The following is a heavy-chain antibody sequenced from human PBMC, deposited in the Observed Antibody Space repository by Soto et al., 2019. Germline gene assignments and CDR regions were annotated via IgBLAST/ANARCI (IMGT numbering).Heavy chain of an antibody. J-gene: IGHJ5*02. D-gene: IGHD4-4*01. Sequence: QVQLVQSGAEVKKPGSSVKVSCKASGGTFSSYAISWVRQAPGQGLEWMGGIIPIFGTANYAQKFQGRVTITADESTSTAYMELSSLRFEDTAGYYCARAGRDYSNPFDPWGQGTLVTVSS. CDR3: ARAGRDYSNPFDP. CDR2: IIPIFGTA. V-gene: IGHV1-69*12. CDR1: GGTFSSYA.